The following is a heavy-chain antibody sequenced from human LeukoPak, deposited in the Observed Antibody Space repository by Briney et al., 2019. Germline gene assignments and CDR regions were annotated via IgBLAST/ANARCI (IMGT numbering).Heavy chain of an antibody. CDR1: GYTFTGYY. D-gene: IGHD6-19*01. J-gene: IGHJ3*02. CDR3: ASGIAVAGGNAFDI. CDR2: ISAYNGNT. V-gene: IGHV1-18*04. Sequence: ASVKVSCKASGYTFTGYYMHWVRQAPGQGLEWMGWISAYNGNTNYAQKLQGRVTMTTDTSTSTAYMELRSLRSDDTAVYYCASGIAVAGGNAFDIWGQGTMVTVSS.